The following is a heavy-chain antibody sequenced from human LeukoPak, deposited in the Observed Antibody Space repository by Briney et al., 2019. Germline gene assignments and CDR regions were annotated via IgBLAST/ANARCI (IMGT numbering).Heavy chain of an antibody. Sequence: GRSLRLSCTAPGFTFGDYGFSWVRQAPGKGLEWVAFIRSKPYGGTTEYAASVKGRFTISRDDSKSIVYLQMNSLKTEDTAIYYCDSSGYFDYWGQGTLVTVSS. CDR2: IRSKPYGGTT. CDR3: DSSGYFDY. CDR1: GFTFGDYG. V-gene: IGHV3-49*04. J-gene: IGHJ4*02. D-gene: IGHD2-15*01.